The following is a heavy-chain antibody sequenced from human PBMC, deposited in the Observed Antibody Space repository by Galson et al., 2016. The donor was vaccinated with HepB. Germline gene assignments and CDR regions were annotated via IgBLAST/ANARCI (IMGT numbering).Heavy chain of an antibody. CDR2: INHRGNS. Sequence: ETLSLTCGVNGGHFSGYFWTWIRQTPGKGLEWLGEINHRGNSNYNPSLPSRVAISVHSSKYQFSLQLNSVTAADTSVYYCARRSPISPGAIDVWGQGTMVTVSS. J-gene: IGHJ3*01. CDR1: GGHFSGYF. CDR3: ARRSPISPGAIDV. V-gene: IGHV4-34*01. D-gene: IGHD2-2*02.